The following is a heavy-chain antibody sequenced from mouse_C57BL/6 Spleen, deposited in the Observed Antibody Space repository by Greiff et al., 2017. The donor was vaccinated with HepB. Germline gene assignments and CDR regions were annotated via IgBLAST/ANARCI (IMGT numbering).Heavy chain of an antibody. D-gene: IGHD1-1*01. CDR1: GYTFTSYW. CDR3: ARRDYYGSSYHWYFDV. V-gene: IGHV1-50*01. CDR2: IDPSDSYT. Sequence: VQLQQPGAELVKPGASVKLSCKASGYTFTSYWMQWVKQRPGQGLEWIGEIDPSDSYTNYNQKFKGKATLTVDTSSSTAYRQLSSLTSEDSAVYYCARRDYYGSSYHWYFDVWGTGTTVTVSS. J-gene: IGHJ1*03.